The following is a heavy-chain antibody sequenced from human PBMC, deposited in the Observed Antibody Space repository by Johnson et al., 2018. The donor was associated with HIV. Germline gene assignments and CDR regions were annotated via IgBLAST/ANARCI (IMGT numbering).Heavy chain of an antibody. Sequence: VQLVESGGGVVRPGGSLRLSCAASGFTFDDYGMSWVRQAPGKGLEWVSGINWNGGSTGYADSVKGRFTISSDNAKNSLYLQMNSLRAEDTALYYCARVMYSGSYYPGNAFDIWGQGTMVTVSS. V-gene: IGHV3-20*04. D-gene: IGHD1-26*01. CDR3: ARVMYSGSYYPGNAFDI. J-gene: IGHJ3*02. CDR1: GFTFDDYG. CDR2: INWNGGST.